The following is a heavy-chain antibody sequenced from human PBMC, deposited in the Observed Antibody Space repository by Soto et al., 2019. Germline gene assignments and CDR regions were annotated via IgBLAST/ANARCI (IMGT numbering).Heavy chain of an antibody. D-gene: IGHD7-27*01. Sequence: EVQLLESGGGLVQPGGSLRLSCAASGFTFSVFAMSWVRQAPGKGLELVSTISGRGENTYYADSVKGRFTISRDNSKNTLNLQMNSLRGEDTALYYCAKDRGTGDYGVNAVDIWGQGTMVTVAS. CDR3: AKDRGTGDYGVNAVDI. J-gene: IGHJ3*02. V-gene: IGHV3-23*01. CDR1: GFTFSVFA. CDR2: ISGRGENT.